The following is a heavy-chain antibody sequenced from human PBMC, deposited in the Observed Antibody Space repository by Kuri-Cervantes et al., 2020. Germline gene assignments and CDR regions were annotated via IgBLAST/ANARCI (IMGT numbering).Heavy chain of an antibody. Sequence: SETLSLTCAVYGGSFSGYYWSWIRQPPGKGLEWIGEINHSGSTNYNPSLKSRVTISVDTSKNQFSPKLSSVTAADTAVYYCARVRNIAAAGFDPWGQGTLVTVSS. CDR3: ARVRNIAAAGFDP. J-gene: IGHJ5*02. CDR2: INHSGST. V-gene: IGHV4-34*01. CDR1: GGSFSGYY. D-gene: IGHD6-13*01.